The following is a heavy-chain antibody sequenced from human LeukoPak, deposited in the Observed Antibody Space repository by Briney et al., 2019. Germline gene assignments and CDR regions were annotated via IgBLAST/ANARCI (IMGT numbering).Heavy chain of an antibody. J-gene: IGHJ4*02. CDR1: GGSISSYY. D-gene: IGHD6-13*01. CDR3: AREGSSWRFFDY. V-gene: IGHV4-4*07. Sequence: PPETLSLTCNVSGGSISSYYWSWIRQPAGKGLEWIGRINTSGTNNSNASLKSRVTMSIDTSKNQFSLKLSSVTAADTAVYYCAREGSSWRFFDYWGQGTLVTVSS. CDR2: INTSGTN.